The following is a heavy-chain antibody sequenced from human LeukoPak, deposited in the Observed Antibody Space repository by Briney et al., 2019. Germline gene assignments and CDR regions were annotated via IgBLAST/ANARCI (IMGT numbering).Heavy chain of an antibody. CDR3: ARVGDWSYYFGRDA. D-gene: IGHD3-16*01. CDR1: GFTFSGHS. V-gene: IGHV3-23*01. J-gene: IGHJ6*02. CDR2: ICGSGVKT. Sequence: GGSLRLSCATSGFTFSGHSMAWVRQTPGKGLEWVSGICGSGVKTYHADSLKGRFTISRDNSKSTLYLQMNSLRADDTAVYYCARVGDWSYYFGRDAWRQGTTVSVSS.